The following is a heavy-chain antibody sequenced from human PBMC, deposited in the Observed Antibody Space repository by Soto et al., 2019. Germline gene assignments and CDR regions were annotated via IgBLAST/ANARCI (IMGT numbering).Heavy chain of an antibody. CDR1: GGTFSSYA. CDR2: IIPIFGTA. CDR3: ARPETYYDFWSGYPTHYYYGMDV. Sequence: SVKVSCKASGGTFSSYAISWVRQAPGQGLEWMGGIIPIFGTANYAQKFQGRVTITADESTSTAYMELSSLRPEDTAVYYCARPETYYDFWSGYPTHYYYGMDVWGQGTTVTVSS. V-gene: IGHV1-69*13. J-gene: IGHJ6*02. D-gene: IGHD3-3*01.